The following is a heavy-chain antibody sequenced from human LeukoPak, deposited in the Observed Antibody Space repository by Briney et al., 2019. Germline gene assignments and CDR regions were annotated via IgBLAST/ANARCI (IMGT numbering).Heavy chain of an antibody. Sequence: GASVKVSCKASGYTFTGYYMHWVRQAPGQGLESMGWINPNSGGTNYAQKFQGRVTMTRDTSISTAYMELSRLRSDDTAVYYCARDSDGVRGVIITADYWGQGTLVTVSS. CDR1: GYTFTGYY. CDR3: ARDSDGVRGVIITADY. V-gene: IGHV1-2*02. CDR2: INPNSGGT. J-gene: IGHJ4*02. D-gene: IGHD3-10*01.